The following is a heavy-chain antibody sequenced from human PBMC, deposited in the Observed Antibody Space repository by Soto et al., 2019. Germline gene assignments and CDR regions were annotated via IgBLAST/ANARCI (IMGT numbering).Heavy chain of an antibody. D-gene: IGHD5-12*01. CDR3: ASRPRNGYNR. CDR2: IIPIFNTP. V-gene: IGHV1-69*01. Sequence: QVQLVQSGAELKKPGSSVKVSCKSSGGSFSNSAVTWVRQAPGQGLEWMGGIIPIFNTPNYAQKFQGRVAVTADDSTATAYMELTSLTSADTAVYYCASRPRNGYNRWGQGTLVTVSS. CDR1: GGSFSNSA. J-gene: IGHJ4*02.